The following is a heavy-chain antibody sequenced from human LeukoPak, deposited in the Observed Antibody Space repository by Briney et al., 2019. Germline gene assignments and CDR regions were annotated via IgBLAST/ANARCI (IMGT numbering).Heavy chain of an antibody. Sequence: GGSLRLSCAASGFTFSSYSMNWVRQAPGKGLEWVATISGSGATRNYADSVKGRFTISRDNSKNTLYLQINSLRAEDTALYYCVTEVLVAFYYWGQGTLVTVSS. V-gene: IGHV3-23*01. D-gene: IGHD2-2*01. CDR1: GFTFSSYS. CDR2: ISGSGATR. CDR3: VTEVLVAFYY. J-gene: IGHJ4*02.